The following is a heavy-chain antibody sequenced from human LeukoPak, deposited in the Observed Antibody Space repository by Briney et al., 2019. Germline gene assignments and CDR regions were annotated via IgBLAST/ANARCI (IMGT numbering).Heavy chain of an antibody. J-gene: IGHJ6*02. V-gene: IGHV4-39*02. Sequence: PSETLSLTCTVSGGSISSSSYYWGWIRQPPGKGLEWIGSIYYSGSTYYNPSLKSRVTISVDTSKNQFSLKLSSVTAADTAVYYCAREGFPPKISDFWSGLGPYYCYGMDVWGQGTTVTVSS. CDR3: AREGFPPKISDFWSGLGPYYCYGMDV. CDR1: GGSISSSSYY. D-gene: IGHD3-3*01. CDR2: IYYSGST.